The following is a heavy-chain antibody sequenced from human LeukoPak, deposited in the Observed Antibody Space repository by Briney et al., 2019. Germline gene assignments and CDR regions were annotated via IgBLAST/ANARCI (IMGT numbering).Heavy chain of an antibody. CDR1: GFTFSGSA. J-gene: IGHJ4*02. CDR3: TRRHDYGDYGGEYYFDY. Sequence: PGGSLRLSCAASGFTFSGSAMHWVRQASGKGLEWVGRIRSKANSYATAYAASVKGRFTISRDDSMNTAYLQMNSLKTEDTAVYYCTRRHDYGDYGGEYYFDYWGQGTLVTVSS. V-gene: IGHV3-73*01. CDR2: IRSKANSYAT. D-gene: IGHD4-17*01.